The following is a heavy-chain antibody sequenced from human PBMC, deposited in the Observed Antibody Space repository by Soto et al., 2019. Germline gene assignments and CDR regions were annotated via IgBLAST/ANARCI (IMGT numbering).Heavy chain of an antibody. D-gene: IGHD2-8*01. CDR2: ISGSGGST. CDR1: GFTFSSYA. J-gene: IGHJ3*02. V-gene: IGHV3-23*01. Sequence: EVQLLESGGGLVQPGGSLRLSCAASGFTFSSYAMSWVRQAPGKGLAWVSGISGSGGSTYYADSVKGRFTISRDNTKNTPYLPMNSLRAEDTAIYYRANDGVWDYAIAPDACDIWCQGTMVTVSS. CDR3: ANDGVWDYAIAPDACDI.